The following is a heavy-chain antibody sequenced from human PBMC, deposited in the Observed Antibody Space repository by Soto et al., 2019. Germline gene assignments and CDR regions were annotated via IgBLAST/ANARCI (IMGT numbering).Heavy chain of an antibody. D-gene: IGHD5-12*01. CDR2: INHSGST. V-gene: IGHV4-34*01. CDR1: GGSFSGYY. J-gene: IGHJ4*02. Sequence: QVQLQQWGAGLLKPSETLSLTCAVSGGSFSGYYWSWIRQPPGKGLEWIGEINHSGSTNYNPSLKSRVTISVDTSKNYFSLKLSSVTAADTAVYYCARGDSGYENAGDYWGPGTLVTVSS. CDR3: ARGDSGYENAGDY.